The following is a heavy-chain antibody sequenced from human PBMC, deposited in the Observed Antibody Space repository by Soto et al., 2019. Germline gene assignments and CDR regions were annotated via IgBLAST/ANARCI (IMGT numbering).Heavy chain of an antibody. CDR2: LYYGGSA. CDR3: ARSRTTVTPSGFQH. D-gene: IGHD4-17*01. CDR1: GDSISSYY. J-gene: IGHJ1*01. Sequence: SETLSLTCAVSGDSISSYYCMWIRQPPGKGLESIGYLYYGGSANYNPSLKSRVTLSVDTSKNQFSLKLSSVTAADTAVCYCARSRTTVTPSGFQHWGQGTLVTVSS. V-gene: IGHV4-59*01.